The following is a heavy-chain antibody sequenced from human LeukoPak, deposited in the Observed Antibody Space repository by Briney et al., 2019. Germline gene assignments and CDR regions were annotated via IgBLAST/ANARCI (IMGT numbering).Heavy chain of an antibody. CDR1: GYTLTELS. V-gene: IGHV1-24*01. Sequence: APVKVSCKVSGYTLTELSMHWVRQAPGKGLEWMGGFDPEDGETIYAQKFQGRVTMTEDTSTDTAYMELSSLRSEDTAVYYCARAHDYGDSNFDLDYWGQGTLVTVSS. CDR2: FDPEDGET. CDR3: ARAHDYGDSNFDLDY. J-gene: IGHJ4*02. D-gene: IGHD4-17*01.